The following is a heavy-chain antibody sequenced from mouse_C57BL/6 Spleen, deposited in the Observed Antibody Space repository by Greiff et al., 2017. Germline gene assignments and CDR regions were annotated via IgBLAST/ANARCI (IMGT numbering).Heavy chain of an antibody. D-gene: IGHD1-1*01. J-gene: IGHJ1*03. CDR3: ARSYYGSSYRYFDV. Sequence: VQLKQSGPELVKPGASVKISCKASGYSFTGYYMNWVKQSPEKSLEWIGEINPSTGGTTYNQKFKAKATLTVDKSSSTAYMQLKSLTSEDSAVYHFARSYYGSSYRYFDVWGTGTTVTFSS. V-gene: IGHV1-42*01. CDR1: GYSFTGYY. CDR2: INPSTGGT.